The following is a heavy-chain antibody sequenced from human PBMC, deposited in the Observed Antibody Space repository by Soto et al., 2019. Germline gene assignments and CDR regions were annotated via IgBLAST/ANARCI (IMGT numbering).Heavy chain of an antibody. V-gene: IGHV3-23*01. J-gene: IGHJ6*02. D-gene: IGHD3-10*02. CDR1: GFTFSSYA. CDR2: TSGSGGST. Sequence: GGSLRLSCAASGFTFSSYAMSWVRQAPGKGLEWVSATSGSGGSTYYADSVKGRFTISRDNSKNTLYLQMNSLRVEETAVYYCARDSNTYRDYYHGMDVWGQGTTVTVSS. CDR3: ARDSNTYRDYYHGMDV.